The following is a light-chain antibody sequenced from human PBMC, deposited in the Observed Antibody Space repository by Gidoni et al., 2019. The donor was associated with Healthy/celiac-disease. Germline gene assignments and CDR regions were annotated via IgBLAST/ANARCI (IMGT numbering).Light chain of an antibody. CDR2: EGS. V-gene: IGLV2-23*01. Sequence: HSPLTHPASASGSPGQAITISCTGTSSDVGSYNLVSWYHQHPGKAPKLMIYEGSKRPSGVSNRFAGSKSGNAASLTIAVLHAEDEADYYCCSYAGSSIVVFGGGTKLTVL. CDR3: CSYAGSSIVV. J-gene: IGLJ2*01. CDR1: SSDVGSYNL.